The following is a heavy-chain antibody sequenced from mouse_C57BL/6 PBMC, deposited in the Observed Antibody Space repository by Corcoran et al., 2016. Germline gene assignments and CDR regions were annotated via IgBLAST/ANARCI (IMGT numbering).Heavy chain of an antibody. CDR2: INPNNGGT. CDR3: ARGTPPVVPRGYFDV. Sequence: EVQLQQSGPELVKPGASVKISCKASGYTFTDYYMNWVKQSHGKSLEWIGDINPNNGGTSYNQKFKAKATLTVDKSSSTAYMELLSLTSEDSAVYYCARGTPPVVPRGYFDVWGTGTTVTVSS. D-gene: IGHD1-1*01. J-gene: IGHJ1*03. CDR1: GYTFTDYY. V-gene: IGHV1-26*01.